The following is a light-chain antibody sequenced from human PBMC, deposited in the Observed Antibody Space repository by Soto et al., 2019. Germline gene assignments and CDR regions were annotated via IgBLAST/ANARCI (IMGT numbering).Light chain of an antibody. CDR2: EVS. Sequence: QSALTQPASVSGSPGQSITISCTGTSSDVGGYNYVSWYQQHPGKAPKVMIYEVSNRPSGVSDRFSGSKSGSSASLTISGLQAEDEADYYCCSHAGFNTPYVFATGTKVTVL. CDR1: SSDVGGYNY. J-gene: IGLJ1*01. V-gene: IGLV2-14*01. CDR3: CSHAGFNTPYV.